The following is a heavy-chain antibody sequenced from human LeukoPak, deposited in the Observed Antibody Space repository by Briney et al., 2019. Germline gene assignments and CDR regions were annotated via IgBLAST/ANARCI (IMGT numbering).Heavy chain of an antibody. J-gene: IGHJ4*02. CDR3: ATGRQSAYYDSSGSWRELDY. Sequence: ASVKVSCKVSGYTLTELSMHWVRQAPGKGLEWMGGFDPEDGETIYAQKFQGRVTMTEDTSTGTAYMELSSLRSEDTAVYYCATGRQSAYYDSSGSWRELDYWGQGTLVTVSS. CDR1: GYTLTELS. CDR2: FDPEDGET. V-gene: IGHV1-24*01. D-gene: IGHD3-22*01.